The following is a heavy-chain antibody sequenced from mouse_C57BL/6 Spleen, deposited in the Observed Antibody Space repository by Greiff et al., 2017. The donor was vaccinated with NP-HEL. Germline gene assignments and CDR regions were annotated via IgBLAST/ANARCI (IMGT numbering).Heavy chain of an antibody. CDR2: IRSKSNNYAT. Sequence: EVKLVESGGGLVQPKGSLKLSCAASGFSFNTYAMNWVRQAPGKGLEWVARIRSKSNNYATYYADSVKDRFTISRDDSESMLYLQMNNLKTEDTAMYYCVRGNWDGNWFAYWGQGTLVTVSA. V-gene: IGHV10-1*01. CDR1: GFSFNTYA. J-gene: IGHJ3*01. CDR3: VRGNWDGNWFAY. D-gene: IGHD4-1*01.